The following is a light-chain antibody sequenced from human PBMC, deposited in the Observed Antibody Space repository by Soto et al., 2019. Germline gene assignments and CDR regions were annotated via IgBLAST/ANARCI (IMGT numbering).Light chain of an antibody. CDR2: KTS. CDR1: QTISSW. J-gene: IGKJ1*01. CDR3: QQYNSYPWT. V-gene: IGKV1-5*03. Sequence: DIQMTQSPSSLSASVGDRVTISCRASQTISSWLAWYQQKPGKAPKLLMYKTSSLESGVPSRFSGSRSGTEFTLTISSLQPDDFATYFCQQYNSYPWTFGQGTKVDTK.